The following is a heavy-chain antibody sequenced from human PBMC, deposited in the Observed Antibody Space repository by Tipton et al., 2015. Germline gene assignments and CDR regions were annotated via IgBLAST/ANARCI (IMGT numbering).Heavy chain of an antibody. CDR3: VRDINGGYYDL. D-gene: IGHD3-10*01. J-gene: IGHJ3*01. CDR2: IRPDGSEK. Sequence: SLRLSCEVSEVILTGDWMSWVRQSPGKGLEWFGQIRPDGSEKWYSDSMEGRFTISRDNAKNSVYLQMNRLRAQDTAIYYCVRDINGGYYDLWGQGTTVTVSP. CDR1: EVILTGDW. V-gene: IGHV3-7*01.